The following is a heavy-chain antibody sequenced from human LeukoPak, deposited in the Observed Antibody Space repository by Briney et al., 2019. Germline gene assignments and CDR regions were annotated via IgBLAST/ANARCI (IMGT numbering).Heavy chain of an antibody. Sequence: KSSETLSLTCTVSGGSISSSYYWGWIRQPPGKGLEWIGSIYYSRSTYYNPSLKSRVTISVDTSKNQFSLKLSSVTAADTAVYYCARLPYSSAWTSYWFFDLWGRGTLVTVSS. CDR1: GGSISSSYY. V-gene: IGHV4-39*07. CDR3: ARLPYSSAWTSYWFFDL. D-gene: IGHD6-25*01. CDR2: IYYSRST. J-gene: IGHJ2*01.